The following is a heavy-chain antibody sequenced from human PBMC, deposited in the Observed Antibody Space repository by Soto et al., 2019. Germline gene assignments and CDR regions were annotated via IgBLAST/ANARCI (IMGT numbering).Heavy chain of an antibody. CDR3: ARVAEYCSSTSCYRYYYYYYMDV. V-gene: IGHV3-53*04. Sequence: EVQLVESGGGLVQPGGSLRLSCAASGFTVSSNYMSWVRQAPGKGLEWVSVIYSGGSTYYADSVKGRFTISRHNSKNTLYLQMNSLRAEDTAVYYCARVAEYCSSTSCYRYYYYYYMDVWGKGTTVTVSS. D-gene: IGHD2-2*01. CDR2: IYSGGST. J-gene: IGHJ6*03. CDR1: GFTVSSNY.